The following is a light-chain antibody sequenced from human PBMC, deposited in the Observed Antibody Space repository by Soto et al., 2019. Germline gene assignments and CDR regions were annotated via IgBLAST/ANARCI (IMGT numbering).Light chain of an antibody. V-gene: IGKV1-5*03. J-gene: IGKJ2*01. CDR3: QQYNNYSYT. CDR1: QSISSW. CDR2: KAS. Sequence: DIQMAQSPSTLSASVGDRVTITCRASQSISSWLAWYQQKPGKAPKLLIDKASSLESGVPSRFSGSGSWTEFTLTISSLQPDDVATYYCQQYNNYSYTFSQGTKLEIK.